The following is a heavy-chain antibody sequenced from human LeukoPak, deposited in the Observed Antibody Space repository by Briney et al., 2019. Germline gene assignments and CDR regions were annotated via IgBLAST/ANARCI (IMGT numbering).Heavy chain of an antibody. CDR1: GFTFSSYG. J-gene: IGHJ4*02. CDR3: AKDPFEYQRLWGDY. Sequence: GSLRLSCAASGFTFSSYGMSWVRQAPGKGLEWVSAISGSGGSTYYADSVKGRFTISRDNSKNTLYLQMNSLRAEDTAVYYCAKDPFEYQRLWGDYWGQGTLVTVSS. CDR2: ISGSGGST. V-gene: IGHV3-23*01. D-gene: IGHD2-2*01.